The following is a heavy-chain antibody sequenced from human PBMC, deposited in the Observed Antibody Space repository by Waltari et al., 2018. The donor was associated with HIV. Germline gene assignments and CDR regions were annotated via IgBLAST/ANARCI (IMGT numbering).Heavy chain of an antibody. Sequence: QVQLQESGPGLVKPSETLSLTCSVSGDSLTGPYWSWIRQPPGKGLEWIGYIYYRGSTIYNPSLKSRLTISVDTSKNQFSLKLSSVTAADTAVYYCAREKTDNWNVMGGWFDPWGQGTLVTVSS. D-gene: IGHD1-1*01. CDR2: IYYRGST. CDR3: AREKTDNWNVMGGWFDP. J-gene: IGHJ5*02. V-gene: IGHV4-59*11. CDR1: GDSLTGPY.